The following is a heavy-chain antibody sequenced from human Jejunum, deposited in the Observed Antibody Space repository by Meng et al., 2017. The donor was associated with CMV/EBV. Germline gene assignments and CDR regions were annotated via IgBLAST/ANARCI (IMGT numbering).Heavy chain of an antibody. V-gene: IGHV3-23*01. CDR1: YA. CDR3: AKPRPLYGDYAYYYYGMDV. Sequence: YAMGWVRQAPGKGLEWGSAISGSGGSTYYADSVKGRFTISRDNSKNTLYLQMNSLRAEDTAVYYCAKPRPLYGDYAYYYYGMDVWGQGTTVTVSS. J-gene: IGHJ6*02. D-gene: IGHD4-17*01. CDR2: ISGSGGST.